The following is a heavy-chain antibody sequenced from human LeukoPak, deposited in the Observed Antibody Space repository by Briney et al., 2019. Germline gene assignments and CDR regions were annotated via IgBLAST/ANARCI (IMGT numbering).Heavy chain of an antibody. CDR3: ARGHYYDSSGYYNYYYGMDV. D-gene: IGHD3-22*01. Sequence: RASVKVSCKASGYTFTSYGISWVRQAPGQGLEWMGWISAYNGNTNYAQKLQGRVTMTTDTSTSTAYMELRSLRSDDTAVYYCARGHYYDSSGYYNYYYGMDVWGQGTTVTVSS. V-gene: IGHV1-18*01. J-gene: IGHJ6*02. CDR2: ISAYNGNT. CDR1: GYTFTSYG.